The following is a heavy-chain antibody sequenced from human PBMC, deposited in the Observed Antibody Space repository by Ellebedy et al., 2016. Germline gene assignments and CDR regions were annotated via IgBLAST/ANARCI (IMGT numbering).Heavy chain of an antibody. Sequence: ASVKVSCKASGYTFTTYAMHWVRQAPGQGLEWMGRINTGNGNTKYSQKFQGRVTITRDTSASTAFMELSSLRSEDTAIYYCARAPPPRGDRSADAFDIWGQGTMVTVST. CDR1: GYTFTTYA. V-gene: IGHV1-3*04. D-gene: IGHD7-27*01. CDR3: ARAPPPRGDRSADAFDI. CDR2: INTGNGNT. J-gene: IGHJ3*02.